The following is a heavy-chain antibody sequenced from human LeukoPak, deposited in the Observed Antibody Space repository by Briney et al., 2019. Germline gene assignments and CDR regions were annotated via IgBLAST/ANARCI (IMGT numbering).Heavy chain of an antibody. J-gene: IGHJ6*04. CDR1: GFTFDDYA. CDR2: ISWNSGSI. CDR3: AELGITMIGGV. V-gene: IGHV3-9*01. D-gene: IGHD3-10*02. Sequence: GGSLRLSCAASGFTFDDYAMHWVRQAPGKGLEWVSGISWNSGSIGYADSVKGRFTISRDNAKNSLYLQMNSLRAEDTAVYYCAELGITMIGGVWGKGTTVTVSS.